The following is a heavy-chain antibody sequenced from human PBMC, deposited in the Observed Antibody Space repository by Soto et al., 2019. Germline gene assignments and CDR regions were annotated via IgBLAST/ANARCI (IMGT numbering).Heavy chain of an antibody. CDR2: INPSGGST. J-gene: IGHJ6*02. D-gene: IGHD2-2*01. CDR3: ARSGSTDYYGMDV. V-gene: IGHV1-46*01. CDR1: GYTFTSYY. Sequence: ASVKVSCKASGYTFTSYYMHWARQAPGQGLEWMGIINPSGGSTSYAQKFQGRVTMTRDTSTSTVYMELSSLRSEDTAVYYCARSGSTDYYGMDVWGQGTTVTVSS.